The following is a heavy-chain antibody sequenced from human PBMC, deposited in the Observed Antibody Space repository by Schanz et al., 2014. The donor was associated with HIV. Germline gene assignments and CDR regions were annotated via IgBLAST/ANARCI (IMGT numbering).Heavy chain of an antibody. CDR2: VYNRGST. D-gene: IGHD2-2*01. V-gene: IGHV4-59*01. CDR3: ARDRIQLKVIFYYYVGMDV. Sequence: QVQLQESGPGLVKPSETLFLTCTVSGASISRDYWTWIRQSPGKGLEWVGNVYNRGSTNYNPSLKSRVTMSLDTSKNQFFLRLRSVTAADTAVYYCARDRIQLKVIFYYYVGMDVWGQGTTVTVSS. J-gene: IGHJ6*02. CDR1: GASISRDY.